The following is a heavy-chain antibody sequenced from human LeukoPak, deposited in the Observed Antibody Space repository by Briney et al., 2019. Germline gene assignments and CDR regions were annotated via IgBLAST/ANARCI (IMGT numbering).Heavy chain of an antibody. J-gene: IGHJ5*01. CDR1: GGSISSSSYY. CDR3: ARKGRGRPTGWFDP. CDR2: IYYSGST. Sequence: SETLSLTCTVSGGSISSSSYYWGWIRQPPGKGLEWIGSIYYSGSTYYNPSLKSRVTISVDTSKNQFSLKLSSVTAADTAVYYWARKGRGRPTGWFDPWGQGTLVTVSS. V-gene: IGHV4-39*01. D-gene: IGHD3-16*01.